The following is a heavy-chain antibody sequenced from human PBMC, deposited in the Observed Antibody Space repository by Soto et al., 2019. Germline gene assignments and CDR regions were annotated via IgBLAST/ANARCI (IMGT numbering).Heavy chain of an antibody. CDR2: IVVGSGNT. CDR1: GFTFTSSA. Sequence: SVKVSCKASGFTFTSSAMQWVRQARGQRLEWIGWIVVGSGNTNYAQKFQERVTITRDMSTSTAYMELSSLRSEDTAVYYCAAGPRGVFPKSYYHYYYVDVWGKGTTVTVSS. V-gene: IGHV1-58*02. CDR3: AAGPRGVFPKSYYHYYYVDV. J-gene: IGHJ6*03. D-gene: IGHD3-10*01.